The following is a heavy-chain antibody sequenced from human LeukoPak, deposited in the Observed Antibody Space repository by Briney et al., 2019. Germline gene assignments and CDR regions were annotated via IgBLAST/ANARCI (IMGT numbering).Heavy chain of an antibody. V-gene: IGHV3-30-3*01. Sequence: GGSLRLSCAASGFTFSSYAMHWVRQAPGKGLEWVAVISYDGSNKYYADSVKGRFTISRDNSKNTLYLQMNSLRAEDTAVYYCARDAPGGATFNWGQGTLVTVSS. CDR2: ISYDGSNK. CDR1: GFTFSSYA. CDR3: ARDAPGGATFN. D-gene: IGHD1-26*01. J-gene: IGHJ4*02.